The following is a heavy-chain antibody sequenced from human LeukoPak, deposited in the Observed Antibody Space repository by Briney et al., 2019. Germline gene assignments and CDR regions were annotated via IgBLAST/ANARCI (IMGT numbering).Heavy chain of an antibody. CDR1: GYTFTGYY. CDR2: INPNSGGT. V-gene: IGHV1-2*02. Sequence: ASVKVSCKASGYTFTGYYMHWVRQAPGQGLEWMGWINPNSGGTNYAQKFQGRVTMTRDTSISTAYMELGRLRSDDTAVYYCARGFYSEWSVVDYWGQGTLVTVSS. J-gene: IGHJ4*02. CDR3: ARGFYSEWSVVDY. D-gene: IGHD1-26*01.